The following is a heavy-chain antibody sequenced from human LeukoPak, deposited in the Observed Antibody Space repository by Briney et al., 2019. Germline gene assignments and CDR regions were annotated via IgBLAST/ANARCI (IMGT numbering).Heavy chain of an antibody. V-gene: IGHV3-48*03. CDR2: ISSSGSTI. CDR3: ARGRKYCSSTSCAFDY. D-gene: IGHD2-2*01. Sequence: GGSLRLSCAASGFTFSSYEMNWVRQAPGKGLEWVSYISSSGSTIYYADSVKGLFTISRDNAKNSLYLQMNSLRAEDTAVYYCARGRKYCSSTSCAFDYWGQGTLVTVSS. CDR1: GFTFSSYE. J-gene: IGHJ4*02.